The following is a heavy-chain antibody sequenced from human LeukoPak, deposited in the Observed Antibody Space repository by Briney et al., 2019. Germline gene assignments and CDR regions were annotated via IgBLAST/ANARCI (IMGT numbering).Heavy chain of an antibody. Sequence: PSETLSLTCTVSGNSISSGDNYWSWIRQPAGKGLEWIGRIYTSESTNYNPSLKSRVTISGDTSKNQFSLRLSSVTAADTAVYYCARASYSYDINGWVPFDYWGQGTLVTVSS. CDR1: GNSISSGDNY. CDR3: ARASYSYDINGWVPFDY. V-gene: IGHV4-61*02. CDR2: IYTSEST. J-gene: IGHJ4*02. D-gene: IGHD3-22*01.